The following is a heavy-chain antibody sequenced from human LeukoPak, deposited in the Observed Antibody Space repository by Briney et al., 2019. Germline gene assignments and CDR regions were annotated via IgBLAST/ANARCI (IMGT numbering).Heavy chain of an antibody. CDR1: GYSIISGYY. J-gene: IGHJ4*02. V-gene: IGHV4-38-2*02. CDR3: ARDGYYYDGSFAY. CDR2: ISHSGSS. D-gene: IGHD3-22*01. Sequence: SETLSLTRSVSGYSIISGYYWAWIRQPPGKGLEWIGSISHSGSSYSKPSLKSRVIISVDTSNNQFSLKLTSVTAADTAAYYCARDGYYYDGSFAYWDQGIRVAVSS.